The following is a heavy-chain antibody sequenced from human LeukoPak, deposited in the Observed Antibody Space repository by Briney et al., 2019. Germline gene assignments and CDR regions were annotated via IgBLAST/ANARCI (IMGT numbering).Heavy chain of an antibody. CDR1: GGFFSGYY. Sequence: SETLSLTCAVYGGFFSGYYWSWIRQPPGKGLEWIGEINHSGSTNYNPSLKSRVTISVDTSKNQFSLKLSSVTAADTAVYYCARRTYYYGSGSYFYYWGQGTLVTVSS. V-gene: IGHV4-34*01. CDR3: ARRTYYYGSGSYFYY. D-gene: IGHD3-10*01. CDR2: INHSGST. J-gene: IGHJ4*02.